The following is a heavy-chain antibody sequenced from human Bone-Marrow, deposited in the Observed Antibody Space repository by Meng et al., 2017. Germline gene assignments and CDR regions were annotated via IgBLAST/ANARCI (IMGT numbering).Heavy chain of an antibody. J-gene: IGHJ4*02. CDR3: TRVAGMRENYFDY. Sequence: SETLSLTCTVSGGSISSSSYYWGWIRQPPGKGLEWIGSIYYSGSTYYNPSLKSRVTISVDTSKNQFSLNLSSVTAADTAVYFCTRVAGMRENYFDYWGQGTLVTVSS. CDR2: IYYSGST. CDR1: GGSISSSSYY. D-gene: IGHD1-26*01. V-gene: IGHV4-39*07.